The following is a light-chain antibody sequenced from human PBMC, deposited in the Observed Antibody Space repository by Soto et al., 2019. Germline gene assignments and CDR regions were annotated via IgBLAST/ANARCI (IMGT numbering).Light chain of an antibody. Sequence: DIQMTQSPSTLSGSVGDRVTIPCRASQGISSYLAWYQQKPGKAPKLLIYAASNLQSGVPSRFSGSGSGTDFTLTISRLEPEDFAVYYCQQYGSSPPITFGQGTRLEIK. CDR1: QGISSY. V-gene: IGKV1-9*01. J-gene: IGKJ5*01. CDR2: AAS. CDR3: QQYGSSPPIT.